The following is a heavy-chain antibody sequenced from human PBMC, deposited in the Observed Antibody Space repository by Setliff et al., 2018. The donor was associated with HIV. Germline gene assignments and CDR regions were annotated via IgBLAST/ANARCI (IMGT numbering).Heavy chain of an antibody. CDR2: INPGNGNT. CDR1: GYTFTSYA. V-gene: IGHV1-3*01. Sequence: ASVKVSCKASGYTFTSYALHCVRQAHGQSLEWMGWINPGNGNTKYSQKFQGRVTITRDTSASTAYMELSSLRSEDTALYYCARDRLPGLSPFDPWGQGTLVTVSS. J-gene: IGHJ5*02. CDR3: ARDRLPGLSPFDP.